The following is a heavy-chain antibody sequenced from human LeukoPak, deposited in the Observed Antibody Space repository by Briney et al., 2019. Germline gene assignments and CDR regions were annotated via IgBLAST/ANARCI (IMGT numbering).Heavy chain of an antibody. CDR1: GYTFTGYY. J-gene: IGHJ4*02. CDR3: ARSDELLYDFDY. V-gene: IGHV1-2*02. CDR2: VNPNSGGT. Sequence: GASVKVSCKASGYTFTGYYMHWVRRAPGQGLEWMGWVNPNSGGTNYAQKFQGRVTMTRDTSISTAYMELSRLRSDDTAVYYCARSDELLYDFDYWGQGTLVTVSS. D-gene: IGHD2-2*02.